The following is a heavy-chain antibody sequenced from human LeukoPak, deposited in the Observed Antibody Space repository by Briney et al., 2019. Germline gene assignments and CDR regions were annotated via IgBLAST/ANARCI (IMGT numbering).Heavy chain of an antibody. V-gene: IGHV3-7*01. CDR3: ARAGLIVGTFKAY. CDR1: GFTFNSYW. CDR2: IKQDGSEK. D-gene: IGHD1-26*01. J-gene: IGHJ4*02. Sequence: GGSLRLSCAASGFTFNSYWMSWVRQAPGKGLEWVANIKQDGSEKYYVDSVKGRFTISRDNAKNSLYLQMNSLRAEDTAVYYCARAGLIVGTFKAYWGQGTLVTVSS.